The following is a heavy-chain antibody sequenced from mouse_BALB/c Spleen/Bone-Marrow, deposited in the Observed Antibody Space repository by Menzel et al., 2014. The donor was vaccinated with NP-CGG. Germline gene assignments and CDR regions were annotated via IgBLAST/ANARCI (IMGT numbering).Heavy chain of an antibody. CDR3: TRGGRYDEVAY. Sequence: VQLQESGPELVRPGVSVKISCKGSSYTFTDYAMHWVKQCHAKSLEWIGVISTYYGNANYNQKFKGKATMTVDKSSSTAYMELARLTSEDSAVDYCTRGGRYDEVAYWGQGTLVTVSA. CDR1: SYTFTDYA. D-gene: IGHD2-14*01. V-gene: IGHV1-67*01. J-gene: IGHJ3*01. CDR2: ISTYYGNA.